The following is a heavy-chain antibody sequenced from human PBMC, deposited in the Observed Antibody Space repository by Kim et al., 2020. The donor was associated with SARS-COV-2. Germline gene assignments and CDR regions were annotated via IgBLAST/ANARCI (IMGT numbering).Heavy chain of an antibody. Sequence: GGSLRLSCAASGFTFSSYGMHWVRQAPGKGLEWVAVISYDGSNKYYADSVKGRFTISRDNSKNTLYLQMNSLRAEDTAVYYCAKGTCSSTSCYMGGVYYYYYGMDVWGQGTTVTVSS. CDR2: ISYDGSNK. J-gene: IGHJ6*02. CDR1: GFTFSSYG. D-gene: IGHD2-2*02. V-gene: IGHV3-30*18. CDR3: AKGTCSSTSCYMGGVYYYYYGMDV.